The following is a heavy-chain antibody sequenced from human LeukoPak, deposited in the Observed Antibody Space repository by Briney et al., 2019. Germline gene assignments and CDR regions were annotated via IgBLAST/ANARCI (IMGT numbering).Heavy chain of an antibody. Sequence: SETLSLTCTVSGGSITNYYWNWIRQPPGKDLEWIGCVSYSGRTHYSSALKSRVTISVDTSKNQFSVNLRSVTAADTAVYYCARPGRQDAYNGHYWYFDLWGRGTLVTVSS. CDR3: ARPGRQDAYNGHYWYFDL. V-gene: IGHV4-59*01. J-gene: IGHJ2*01. CDR1: GGSITNYY. CDR2: VSYSGRT. D-gene: IGHD5-24*01.